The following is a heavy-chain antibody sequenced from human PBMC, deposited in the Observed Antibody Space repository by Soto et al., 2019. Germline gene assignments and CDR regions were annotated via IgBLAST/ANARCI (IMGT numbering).Heavy chain of an antibody. J-gene: IGHJ5*02. V-gene: IGHV3-21*01. Sequence: EVQLVESGGGLVKPGGSLRLSCAASGFTFSSYSMNWVRQATGKGLEWVSSISSSSSYIYYADSVKGRFTISRDNAKNSLYLQMNSLRAEDTAVYYCAREGSWYNWFDPWGQGTLVTVSS. CDR3: AREGSWYNWFDP. D-gene: IGHD6-13*01. CDR2: ISSSSSYI. CDR1: GFTFSSYS.